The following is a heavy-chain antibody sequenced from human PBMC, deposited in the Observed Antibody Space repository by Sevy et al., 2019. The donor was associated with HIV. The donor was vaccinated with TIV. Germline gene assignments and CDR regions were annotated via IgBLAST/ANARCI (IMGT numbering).Heavy chain of an antibody. Sequence: SETLSLTCTVSGGSISSYYWSWIRQPPGKGLEWIGYIYYSGSTNYNPSLKSRVTISVDTSKNQFSLKLSSVTAADTAVYYCARVRFGEIVDYWGQRTLVTVSS. CDR2: IYYSGST. V-gene: IGHV4-59*01. D-gene: IGHD3-10*01. CDR1: GGSISSYY. J-gene: IGHJ4*02. CDR3: ARVRFGEIVDY.